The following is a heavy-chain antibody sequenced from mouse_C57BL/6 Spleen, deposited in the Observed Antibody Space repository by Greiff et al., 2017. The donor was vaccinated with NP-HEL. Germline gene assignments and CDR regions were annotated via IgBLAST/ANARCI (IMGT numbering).Heavy chain of an antibody. D-gene: IGHD1-1*01. CDR2: INPNNGGT. V-gene: IGHV1-26*01. Sequence: EVQLQQSGPELVKPGASVKISCKASGYTFTDYYMNWVKQSHGKSLEWIGDINPNNGGTSYNQKFKGKATLTVDKSSSTAYMELRSLTSEDSAVYYCARNYYGSSYPDYGGQGTTLTVSS. J-gene: IGHJ2*01. CDR3: ARNYYGSSYPDY. CDR1: GYTFTDYY.